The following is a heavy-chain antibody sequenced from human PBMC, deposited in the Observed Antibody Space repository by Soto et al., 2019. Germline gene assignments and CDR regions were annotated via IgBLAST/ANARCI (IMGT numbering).Heavy chain of an antibody. Sequence: SETLSLTCAVYGGSFSGYYWSWIRQPPGKGLAWIGEINHSGSTNYNPSLKSRVTISVDTSKNQFSLKLSSVTAADTAVYYCASSREYDFWSGYIYYGMDVWGQGTTVTVSS. J-gene: IGHJ6*02. D-gene: IGHD3-3*01. CDR1: GGSFSGYY. CDR3: ASSREYDFWSGYIYYGMDV. V-gene: IGHV4-34*01. CDR2: INHSGST.